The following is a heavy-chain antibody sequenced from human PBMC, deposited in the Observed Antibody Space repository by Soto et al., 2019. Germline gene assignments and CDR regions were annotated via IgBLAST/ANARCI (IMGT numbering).Heavy chain of an antibody. J-gene: IGHJ5*02. CDR3: AGDLGTYSHGSGWFDP. V-gene: IGHV4-31*03. CDR1: GGSISTEIYY. D-gene: IGHD5-18*01. Sequence: QVQLQESGPGLVKPSQTLTLTCTVSGGSISTEIYYWTWIRQHPGKGLEWIGYIYHSGYTFYNPSVRGRVRITVDKSMNQFSLSLSFVTAADSAVYYCAGDLGTYSHGSGWFDPWGQGTLVTVSS. CDR2: IYHSGYT.